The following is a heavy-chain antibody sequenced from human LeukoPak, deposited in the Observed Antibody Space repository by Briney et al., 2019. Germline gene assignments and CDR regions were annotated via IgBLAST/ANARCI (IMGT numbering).Heavy chain of an antibody. J-gene: IGHJ4*02. V-gene: IGHV3-64*01. Sequence: AGSLRLSCSASTFTFSSYAMQWGGQAQGNGREYGSTISSDGGSTYHANSVKGTFTISRDNSKNTLYLQMGSLRAADMAVYYCATVDTNGYYFFDYWGQGTLVTVSS. CDR3: ATVDTNGYYFFDY. CDR2: ISSDGGST. CDR1: TFTFSSYA. D-gene: IGHD5-24*01.